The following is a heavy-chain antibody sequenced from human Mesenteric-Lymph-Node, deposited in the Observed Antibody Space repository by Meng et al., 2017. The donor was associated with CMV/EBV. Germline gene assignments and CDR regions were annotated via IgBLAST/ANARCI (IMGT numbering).Heavy chain of an antibody. CDR2: FYPEDGET. CDR3: ATGVDYYDSSGYFDY. CDR1: VYTLTEFS. V-gene: IGHV1-24*01. D-gene: IGHD3-22*01. J-gene: IGHJ4*02. Sequence: ASVKVSCKVSVYTLTEFSMHWVRQAPGKGLEWMGGFYPEDGETIYAQKFQGRVTMTEDTSTDTAYMELSSLRSEDTAVYYCATGVDYYDSSGYFDYWGQGTLVTVSS.